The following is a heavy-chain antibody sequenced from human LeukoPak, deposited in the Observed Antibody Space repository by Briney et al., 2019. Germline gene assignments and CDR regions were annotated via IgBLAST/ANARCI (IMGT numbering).Heavy chain of an antibody. J-gene: IGHJ6*02. CDR3: AIAAATGYYYYYGMDV. V-gene: IGHV1-46*03. D-gene: IGHD6-13*01. CDR2: INPSGGST. Sequence: ASVKVSCKASEYTFTSYYMHWVRQAPGQGLEWMGIINPSGGSTSYAQKFQGRVTMTRDTSTSTVYMELSSLRSEDTAVYYCAIAAATGYYYYYGMDVWGQGTTVTVSS. CDR1: EYTFTSYY.